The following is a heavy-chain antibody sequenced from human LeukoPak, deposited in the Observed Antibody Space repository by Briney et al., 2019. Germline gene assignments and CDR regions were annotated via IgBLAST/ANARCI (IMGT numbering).Heavy chain of an antibody. V-gene: IGHV3-66*01. Sequence: GGSLRLSCAASGFTVSSNYMSWVRQAPGKGLEWVSVIYSGGSTYYADSVKGRFTISRDNPKNTLYLQMNSLRAEDTAVYYCARADPDDYGDYVFDYWGQGTLVTVSS. CDR2: IYSGGST. CDR1: GFTVSSNY. CDR3: ARADPDDYGDYVFDY. J-gene: IGHJ4*02. D-gene: IGHD4-17*01.